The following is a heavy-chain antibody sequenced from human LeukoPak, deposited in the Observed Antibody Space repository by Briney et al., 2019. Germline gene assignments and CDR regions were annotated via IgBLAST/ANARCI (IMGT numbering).Heavy chain of an antibody. CDR2: IWYDGSNK. CDR3: AKEWIGNYYDSSGHFDY. CDR1: GFTFSSYG. Sequence: PGGSLRLSCAASGFTFSSYGMHWVRQAPGKGLEWVAVIWYDGSNKYYADSVKGRFTISRDNSKNTLYLQMNSLRAEDTAVYYCAKEWIGNYYDSSGHFDYWGQGTLVTVSS. V-gene: IGHV3-33*06. D-gene: IGHD3-22*01. J-gene: IGHJ4*02.